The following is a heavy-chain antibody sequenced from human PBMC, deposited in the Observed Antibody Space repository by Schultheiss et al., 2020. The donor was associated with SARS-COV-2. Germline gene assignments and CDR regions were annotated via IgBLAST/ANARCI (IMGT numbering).Heavy chain of an antibody. J-gene: IGHJ4*02. Sequence: SETLSLTCTVSGGSITSGAYYWSWIRQPPRKGLEWIGYIYYSGSTNYNPSLKSRVTISVDTSKNQFSLKLSSVTAADTALYYCVRGRSAAGDFYGFDSWGQGTLVTVSS. CDR3: VRGRSAAGDFYGFDS. CDR1: GGSITSGAYY. V-gene: IGHV4-61*08. CDR2: IYYSGST. D-gene: IGHD6-25*01.